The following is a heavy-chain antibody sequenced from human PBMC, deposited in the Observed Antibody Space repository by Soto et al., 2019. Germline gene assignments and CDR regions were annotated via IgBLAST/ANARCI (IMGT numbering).Heavy chain of an antibody. Sequence: PGGSLRLSCAASGFTFSSYSMNWVRQAPGKGLEWVSYISSSSSTIYYADSVKGRFTISRDNAKNSLYLQMNSLRAEDTAVYYCARITEKDAFDIWGQGTMVTVSS. J-gene: IGHJ3*02. CDR1: GFTFSSYS. V-gene: IGHV3-48*01. CDR2: ISSSSSTI. CDR3: ARITEKDAFDI.